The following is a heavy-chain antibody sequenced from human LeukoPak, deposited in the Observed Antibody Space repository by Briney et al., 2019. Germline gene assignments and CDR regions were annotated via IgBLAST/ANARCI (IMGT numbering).Heavy chain of an antibody. J-gene: IGHJ4*02. V-gene: IGHV1-18*01. CDR1: GYTFTSYG. D-gene: IGHD4-23*01. Sequence: ASVKVSCKASGYTFTSYGISWVRQAPGQGLEWMGWISAYNGNTNYAQKLQGRVTMTTDTSTSTAYTELSSLRSEDTAVYYCARDDDPMTTVVEYFDYWGQGTLVTVSS. CDR2: ISAYNGNT. CDR3: ARDDDPMTTVVEYFDY.